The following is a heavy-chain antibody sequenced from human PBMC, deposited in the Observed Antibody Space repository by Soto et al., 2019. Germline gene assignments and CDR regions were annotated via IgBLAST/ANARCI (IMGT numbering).Heavy chain of an antibody. CDR1: GFTFSSYG. CDR3: ARSSNFGVVIIHYYGMDV. Sequence: PGGSLRLSCAASGFTFSSYGMHWVRQAPGKGLEWVAVIWYDGSNKYYADSVKGRFTISRDNSKNTLYLQMNSLRAEDTAVYYCARSSNFGVVIIHYYGMDVWGQGTTVTVSS. D-gene: IGHD3-3*01. CDR2: IWYDGSNK. J-gene: IGHJ6*02. V-gene: IGHV3-33*01.